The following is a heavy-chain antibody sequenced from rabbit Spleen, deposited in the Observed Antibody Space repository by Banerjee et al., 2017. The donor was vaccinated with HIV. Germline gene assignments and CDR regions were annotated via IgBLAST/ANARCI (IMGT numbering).Heavy chain of an antibody. CDR1: GLDFSSRYW. CDR3: VRGASSSGYYNL. J-gene: IGHJ4*01. Sequence: QEQLEESGGDLVKPGASLTLTCKASGLDFSSRYWMCWVRQAPGKGLEWIGYIDLVFGSTYYASWVNGRFTISSHNAQNTLYLQLNSLTVADAATYFCVRGASSSGYYNLWGQGTLVTVS. D-gene: IGHD1-1*01. CDR2: IDLVFGST. V-gene: IGHV1S45*01.